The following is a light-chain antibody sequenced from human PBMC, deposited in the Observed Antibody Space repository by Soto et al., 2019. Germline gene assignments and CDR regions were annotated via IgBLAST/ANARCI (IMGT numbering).Light chain of an antibody. J-gene: IGLJ1*01. CDR1: SSDVGGYNY. V-gene: IGLV1-40*01. Sequence: QSALTQPASVSGSPGQSITISCTGTSSDVGGYNYVHWYQQLPGTAPKLLIYGNSNRPSGVPDRFSGSKSGTSASLAITGLQAEDEADYYCQSYDSSLSAFYVFGTGTKVTVL. CDR2: GNS. CDR3: QSYDSSLSAFYV.